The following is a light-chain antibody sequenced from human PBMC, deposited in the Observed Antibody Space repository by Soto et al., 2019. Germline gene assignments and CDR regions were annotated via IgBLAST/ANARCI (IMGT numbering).Light chain of an antibody. CDR2: EGS. CDR3: AAWDDSLNGLYV. J-gene: IGLJ1*01. V-gene: IGLV2-14*02. Sequence: QSVLTQPASVSGSPGQSITISCTGTSSDVGSYNLVSWYQHHPGKIPKLMIYEGSKRPSGVSNRFSGSKSGTSASLAISGLQSEDEADYYCAAWDDSLNGLYVFGTGTKVTVL. CDR1: SSDVGSYNL.